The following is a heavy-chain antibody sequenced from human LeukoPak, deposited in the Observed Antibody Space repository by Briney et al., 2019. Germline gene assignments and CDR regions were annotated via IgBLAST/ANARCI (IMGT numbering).Heavy chain of an antibody. D-gene: IGHD1-1*01. CDR2: ISSSSSTI. V-gene: IGHV3-48*01. CDR1: GFTFSSYS. Sequence: PGGSLRLSCAASGFTFSSYSMNWVRQAPGKGLEWVSYISSSSSTIYYADSVKGRFPISRDNAKNSLYLQMNSLRAEDTAVYYCAKATGTLGNWGQGTLVTVSS. CDR3: AKATGTLGN. J-gene: IGHJ4*02.